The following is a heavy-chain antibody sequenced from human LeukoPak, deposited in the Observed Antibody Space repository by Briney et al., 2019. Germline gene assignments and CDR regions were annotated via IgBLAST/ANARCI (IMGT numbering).Heavy chain of an antibody. CDR3: ARGTLAYYFDY. J-gene: IGHJ4*02. Sequence: SETLSLTCTVSGGSISTYYWSWIRQSPGKGLEWIGYIYYSGSTNYNPSLKSLVTISVDTSRNQFSLKLSSVTAADTAVYYCARGTLAYYFDYWGQGTLVTVSS. CDR1: GGSISTYY. CDR2: IYYSGST. D-gene: IGHD3-3*02. V-gene: IGHV4-59*01.